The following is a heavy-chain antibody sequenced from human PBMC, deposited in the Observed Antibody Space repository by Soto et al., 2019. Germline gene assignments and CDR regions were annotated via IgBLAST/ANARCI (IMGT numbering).Heavy chain of an antibody. V-gene: IGHV3-30*18. D-gene: IGHD3-3*01. CDR1: GFTFSSYG. J-gene: IGHJ5*02. Sequence: HPGGSLRLSCAASGFTFSSYGMHWVRQAPGKGLEWVAVISYDGSNKYYADSVKGRFTISRDNSKNTLYLQMNSLRAEDTAVYYCAKDVITIFGVVTQVPWGQGTLVTVSS. CDR2: ISYDGSNK. CDR3: AKDVITIFGVVTQVP.